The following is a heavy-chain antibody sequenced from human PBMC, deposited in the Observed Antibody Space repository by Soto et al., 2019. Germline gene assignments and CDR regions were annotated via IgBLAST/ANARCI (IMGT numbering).Heavy chain of an antibody. CDR1: GGTFSSYA. Sequence: SVKVSCKASGGTFSSYAISWVRQAPGQGLEWMGGIIPIFGTANYAQKFQGRVTITADESTSTAYMELSSLRSEDTAVYYCARDGYCSGGSCHYFDYWGQGTLVTVSS. J-gene: IGHJ4*02. CDR2: IIPIFGTA. D-gene: IGHD2-15*01. CDR3: ARDGYCSGGSCHYFDY. V-gene: IGHV1-69*13.